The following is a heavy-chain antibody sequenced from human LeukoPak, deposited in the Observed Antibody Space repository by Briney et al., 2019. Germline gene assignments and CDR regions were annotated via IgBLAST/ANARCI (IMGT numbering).Heavy chain of an antibody. J-gene: IGHJ4*02. Sequence: PSETLSLTCTVSGGSLSNYYWSWIRKPPGKGLEWIGYIYYSGSTSYYPSLESRVTISVDTSKTQFSLKLSSVTAADTAVYYCARHLRNSFFDYWGQGTLVTVSS. CDR3: ARHLRNSFFDY. D-gene: IGHD2/OR15-2a*01. CDR2: IYYSGST. V-gene: IGHV4-59*08. CDR1: GGSLSNYY.